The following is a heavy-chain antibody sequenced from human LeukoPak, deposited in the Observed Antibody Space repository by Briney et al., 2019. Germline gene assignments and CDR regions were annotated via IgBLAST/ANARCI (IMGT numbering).Heavy chain of an antibody. CDR3: ARGGYSYGYGDYYYYMDV. J-gene: IGHJ6*03. Sequence: ASVKVSCKASGYTFTGYYMHWVRQAPGQGLEWMGWINPNSGGTNYAQKFQGRVTMTRDTSISTAYMELSRLRSDDTAVYYCARGGYSYGYGDYYYYMDVWGKGTTVTISS. CDR2: INPNSGGT. V-gene: IGHV1-2*02. D-gene: IGHD5-18*01. CDR1: GYTFTGYY.